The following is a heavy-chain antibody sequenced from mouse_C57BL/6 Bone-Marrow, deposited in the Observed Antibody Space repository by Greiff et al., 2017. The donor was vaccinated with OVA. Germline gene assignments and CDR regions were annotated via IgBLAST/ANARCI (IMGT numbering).Heavy chain of an antibody. CDR1: GFTFSSYA. D-gene: IGHD2-2*01. J-gene: IGHJ1*03. V-gene: IGHV5-9-1*02. Sequence: EVQVVESGEGLVKPGGSLKLSCAASGFTFSSYAMSWVRQTPETRLEWVAYISSGGDYIYYADTVKGRFTISRDNARNTLYLQMSSLKSEDTAMYYCTRDGGYEYFDVWGTGTTVTVSS. CDR2: ISSGGDYI. CDR3: TRDGGYEYFDV.